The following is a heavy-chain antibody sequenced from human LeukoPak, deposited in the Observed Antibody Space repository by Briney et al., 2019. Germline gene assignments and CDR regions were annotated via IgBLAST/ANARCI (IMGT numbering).Heavy chain of an antibody. CDR3: ASSRYGTTIVVVKH. Sequence: GGPLRLSCAASGFTFSSYWMSWVRQAPGKGLEWVANIKQDGSEKYYVDSVKGRFTISRDNAKNSLYLQMNSLRAEDTAVYYCASSRYGTTIVVVKHWGQGTLVTVSS. CDR2: IKQDGSEK. J-gene: IGHJ1*01. D-gene: IGHD3-22*01. V-gene: IGHV3-7*01. CDR1: GFTFSSYW.